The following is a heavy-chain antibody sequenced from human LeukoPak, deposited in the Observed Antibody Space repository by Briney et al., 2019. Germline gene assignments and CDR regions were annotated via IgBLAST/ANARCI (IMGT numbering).Heavy chain of an antibody. Sequence: GGSLRLSCAASGFTLSSYSMNWVRQAPGKGLEWVSSISRSSAYIYYADSVKGRFTISRDNAKNSLYLQMNSLRAEDTAVYYCARYYDSSGYYFGYPTDAFDIWGQGTMVTVSS. D-gene: IGHD3-22*01. V-gene: IGHV3-21*01. J-gene: IGHJ3*02. CDR2: ISRSSAYI. CDR3: ARYYDSSGYYFGYPTDAFDI. CDR1: GFTLSSYS.